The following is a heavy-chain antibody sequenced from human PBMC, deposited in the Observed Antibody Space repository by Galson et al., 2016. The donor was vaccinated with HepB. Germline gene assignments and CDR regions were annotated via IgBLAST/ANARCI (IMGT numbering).Heavy chain of an antibody. CDR1: GGTFSSYT. CDR3: ARSPSWFDP. J-gene: IGHJ5*02. CDR2: IIPIFGTT. Sequence: SVKVSCKASGGTFSSYTVSWVRQAPGQGLEWMGGIIPIFGTTNYAQKFQGRVTITADESTSTVYMELSSLRFEDTAGYYCARSPSWFDPWGQGTLVTVST. V-gene: IGHV1-69*13.